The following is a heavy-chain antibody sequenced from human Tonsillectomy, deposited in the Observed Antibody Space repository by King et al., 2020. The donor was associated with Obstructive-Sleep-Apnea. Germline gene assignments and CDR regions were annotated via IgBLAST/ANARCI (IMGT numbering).Heavy chain of an antibody. D-gene: IGHD2-15*01. CDR1: GGSISGGGFY. J-gene: IGHJ6*02. V-gene: IGHV4-31*03. Sequence: VQLQESGPGLVKPSQTLFLTCTVSGGSISGGGFYWRWIRQHPGKGLEYIGYIYYSGATYYNPSLKSRLTISVDTSNNQVSLRLSSVTAADTAVYYCARDRECSGGSCRLAYYYGMDVWGQGTTVTVSS. CDR3: ARDRECSGGSCRLAYYYGMDV. CDR2: IYYSGAT.